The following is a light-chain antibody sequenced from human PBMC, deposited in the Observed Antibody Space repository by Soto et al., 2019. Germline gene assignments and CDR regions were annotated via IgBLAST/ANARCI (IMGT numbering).Light chain of an antibody. J-gene: IGKJ2*01. V-gene: IGKV1-39*01. CDR1: QSISSY. CDR3: QQSYSNPYT. Sequence: DIQMTQSPSPLSASVGDRVTITCRASQSISSYLNWYQQKPGKAPKRLIYGVSSLQSGVPSRFSGSGSGTDFTLTISSLQPEDFATYYCQQSYSNPYTFGQGTKVDIK. CDR2: GVS.